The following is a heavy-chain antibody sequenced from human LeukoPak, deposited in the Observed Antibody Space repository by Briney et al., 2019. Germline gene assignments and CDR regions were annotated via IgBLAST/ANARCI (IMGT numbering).Heavy chain of an antibody. Sequence: ASVKVSCKASAYTFTSYDINWVRQATGQGLEWMGWMNPNSGNTGYAQKFQGRVTMTRNTSISTAYMELSSLRSEDTAVYYCARGVGYCSSTSCFNWFDPWGQGTLVTVSS. V-gene: IGHV1-8*01. J-gene: IGHJ5*02. CDR2: MNPNSGNT. D-gene: IGHD2-2*01. CDR3: ARGVGYCSSTSCFNWFDP. CDR1: AYTFTSYD.